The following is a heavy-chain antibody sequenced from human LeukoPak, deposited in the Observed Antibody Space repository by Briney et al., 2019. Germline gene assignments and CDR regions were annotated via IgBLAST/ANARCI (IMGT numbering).Heavy chain of an antibody. CDR3: ARELPREVTLDY. Sequence: GGSLRLSCAASGFTLSSYEMHWVRQAPGKGLVWVSRINSDGSRTGYADAVKGRFTISRDNAKNMLYLQMNSLRAEDTTIYYCARELPREVTLDYWGQGTLVTVSS. D-gene: IGHD2-21*02. CDR2: INSDGSRT. J-gene: IGHJ4*02. V-gene: IGHV3-74*01. CDR1: GFTLSSYE.